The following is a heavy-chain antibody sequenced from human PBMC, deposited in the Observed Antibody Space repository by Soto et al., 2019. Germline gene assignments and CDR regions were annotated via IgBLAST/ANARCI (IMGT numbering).Heavy chain of an antibody. D-gene: IGHD3-22*01. J-gene: IGHJ1*01. CDR1: GFTVSSNY. Sequence: EVQLVESEGGLIQPGGSLRLSCAASGFTVSSNYMSWVSQAPGKGLEWVSVIYSGGSTYYADSVKGRFTISRDNSKNTLYLQMNSLRAEDTAVYYCARDRVESGYPEYFQHWGQGTLVTVSS. CDR2: IYSGGST. CDR3: ARDRVESGYPEYFQH. V-gene: IGHV3-53*01.